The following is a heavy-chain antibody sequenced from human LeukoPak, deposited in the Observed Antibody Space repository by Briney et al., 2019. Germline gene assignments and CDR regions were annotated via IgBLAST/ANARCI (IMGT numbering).Heavy chain of an antibody. CDR1: GFTVSSNY. J-gene: IGHJ3*02. V-gene: IGHV3-66*01. CDR2: IYSGGST. Sequence: PGGSLRLSCAASGFTVSSNYMSWVRQAPGKGLEWVSVIYSGGSTYYADSVKGRFTISRDNSKNTLYLQMNSLRAEDTAVYYCARYITSDAFDIWGQGTMVTVSS. CDR3: ARYITSDAFDI. D-gene: IGHD3-10*01.